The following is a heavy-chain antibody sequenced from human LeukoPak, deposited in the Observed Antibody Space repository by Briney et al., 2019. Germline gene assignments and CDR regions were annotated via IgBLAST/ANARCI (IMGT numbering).Heavy chain of an antibody. V-gene: IGHV3-21*01. Sequence: GGSLRLSCAASGFTFSSYSMNWVRQAPGKGLEWVSSISSSSSYIYYADSVKGRFTISRDNAKNSLYLQMNSLRAEDTAVYYCARDIVVVPAAMRPGAFDIWGQGTMVTVSS. D-gene: IGHD2-2*01. J-gene: IGHJ3*02. CDR2: ISSSSSYI. CDR1: GFTFSSYS. CDR3: ARDIVVVPAAMRPGAFDI.